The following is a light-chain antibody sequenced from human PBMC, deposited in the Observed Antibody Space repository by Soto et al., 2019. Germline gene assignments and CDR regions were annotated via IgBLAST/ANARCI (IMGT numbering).Light chain of an antibody. CDR3: QQYGTSRT. J-gene: IGKJ1*01. CDR2: GAS. Sequence: EIALTQSPGTLSLSPGEGATLSCRASQTISSRYLAWYQQKPGQAPRLLIYGASNRAAGIPDRFSGSGSGTDFTLTISSLEPEDFAVYYCQQYGTSRTFGQGTQV. CDR1: QTISSRY. V-gene: IGKV3-20*01.